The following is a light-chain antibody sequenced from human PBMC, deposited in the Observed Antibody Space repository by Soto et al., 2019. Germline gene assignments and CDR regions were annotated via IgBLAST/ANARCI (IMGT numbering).Light chain of an antibody. J-gene: IGKJ2*01. CDR3: HVSANSPPTYT. Sequence: EIVLTQSPGTLSLSPGERATLSCRASQTISSSDLAWYQQKPGQAPRLLIFGASSRAPDIPDRFSGSGSGTDFALTISRLDPEDFAVYYCHVSANSPPTYTFGQGTKLEI. CDR2: GAS. V-gene: IGKV3-20*01. CDR1: QTISSSD.